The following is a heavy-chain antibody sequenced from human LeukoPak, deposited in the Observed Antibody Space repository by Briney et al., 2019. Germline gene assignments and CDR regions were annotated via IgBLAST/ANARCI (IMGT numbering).Heavy chain of an antibody. CDR2: INANHGGT. V-gene: IGHV1-2*02. CDR3: ARHRDFDSTGYYYPLFDY. D-gene: IGHD3-22*01. J-gene: IGHJ4*02. CDR1: GYTFTGYY. Sequence: ASVKVSCKASGYTFTGYYPHWVRQAPGQGLEWMGWINANHGGTNYAQQFQGRVTMTRDTSISTAYMELSRLRSDDAAVYYCARHRDFDSTGYYYPLFDYWGQGTLVTVSS.